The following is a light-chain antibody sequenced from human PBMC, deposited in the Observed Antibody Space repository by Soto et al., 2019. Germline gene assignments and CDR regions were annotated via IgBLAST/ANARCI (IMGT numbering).Light chain of an antibody. J-gene: IGLJ3*02. CDR2: EVS. Sequence: QSALTQPASVSGSPGQSITISCTGTSSDVGGYDFVSWYQQHPGKALKLIIYEVSNRPSGVSHRFSGSKSGNTASLTISGLQAEDEADYYCNSYTSTSARVFGGGTKLTVL. CDR3: NSYTSTSARV. V-gene: IGLV2-14*01. CDR1: SSDVGGYDF.